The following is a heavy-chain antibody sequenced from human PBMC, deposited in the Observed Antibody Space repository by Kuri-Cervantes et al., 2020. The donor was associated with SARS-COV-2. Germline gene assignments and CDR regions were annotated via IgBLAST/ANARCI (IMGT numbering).Heavy chain of an antibody. CDR1: GYSISSGYY. D-gene: IGHD3-3*01. CDR3: ARSSGVVTGDAFDI. Sequence: QTLSLTCAVSGYSISSGYYWGWIRQPPGKGLEWIGSIYHSGSTYYNPSLKSRVTISVDTSKNQFSLKLSSVTAADTAVYYCARSSGVVTGDAFDIWGQGTMVTVSS. CDR2: IYHSGST. V-gene: IGHV4-38-2*01. J-gene: IGHJ3*02.